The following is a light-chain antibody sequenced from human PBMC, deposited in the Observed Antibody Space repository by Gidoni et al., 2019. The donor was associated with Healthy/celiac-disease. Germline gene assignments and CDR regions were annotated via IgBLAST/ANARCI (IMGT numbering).Light chain of an antibody. V-gene: IGKV3-20*01. CDR1: QSVSSSY. CDR2: GAS. Sequence: EIVLTQSPGTLSLSPGERATLSCRASQSVSSSYLAWYQQKPGQAPRLLIYGASSRATGIPDRFSGSGSVTDFTLTISRLEPEDFAVYYCQHYGSSPYTFGQGTKLEIK. J-gene: IGKJ2*01. CDR3: QHYGSSPYT.